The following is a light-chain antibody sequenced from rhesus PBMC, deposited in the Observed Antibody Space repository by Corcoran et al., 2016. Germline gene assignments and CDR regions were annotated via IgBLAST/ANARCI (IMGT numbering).Light chain of an antibody. J-gene: IGKJ2*01. Sequence: DIVMTQTPLSLPVTPGEPASISCRSSQSLLHSGGKTYLYWYLQKPGQSPQLLNYEVSNRAAGVPDRVSGSGAGTDFILKISRVEAEDVGVYYCMQGIQLYSFGQGTKVEIK. CDR1: QSLLHSGGKTY. CDR2: EVS. CDR3: MQGIQLYS. V-gene: IGKV2S15*01.